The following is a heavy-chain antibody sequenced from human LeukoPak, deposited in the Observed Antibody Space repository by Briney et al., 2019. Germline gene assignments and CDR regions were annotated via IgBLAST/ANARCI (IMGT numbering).Heavy chain of an antibody. V-gene: IGHV1-69*04. CDR2: IIPILGIA. D-gene: IGHD3-22*01. CDR1: GGTFSSYA. CDR3: ASSAYDSSGRGAFDI. J-gene: IGHJ3*02. Sequence: SVKVSCKASGGTFSSYAISWVRQAPGQGLEWMGRIIPILGIANYAQKFQGRVTITADKSTSTAYMELSSLRSEDTAVYYCASSAYDSSGRGAFDIWGQGTMVTVSS.